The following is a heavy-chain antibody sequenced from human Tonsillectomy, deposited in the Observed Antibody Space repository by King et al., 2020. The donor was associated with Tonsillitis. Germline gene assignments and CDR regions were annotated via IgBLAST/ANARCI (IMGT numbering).Heavy chain of an antibody. Sequence: VQLVESGGGVVQPGRSLRLSCAASGFTFSNFGMHWVRQAPGKGLEWVAVISYDGSNQYYAASVKGRFTISRDNSKNTLFLQMNSLRTEDTAIYYCAKDRGVAVTKVWYFDLWGRGTLVTVSS. V-gene: IGHV3-30*18. CDR1: GFTFSNFG. J-gene: IGHJ2*01. CDR3: AKDRGVAVTKVWYFDL. CDR2: ISYDGSNQ. D-gene: IGHD4-11*01.